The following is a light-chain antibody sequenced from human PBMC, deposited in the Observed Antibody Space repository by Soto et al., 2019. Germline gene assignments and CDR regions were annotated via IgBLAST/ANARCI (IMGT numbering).Light chain of an antibody. Sequence: DIQMTQSASTPSASLGDRVTITCRASQSISSWLAWYQQKPGKAPKLLIYDASSLESGVPSRFSGSLSGTEFTLTISSLQTDDFATYYCQQYNSYSWTFGQGTKVDIK. J-gene: IGKJ1*01. CDR2: DAS. V-gene: IGKV1-5*01. CDR3: QQYNSYSWT. CDR1: QSISSW.